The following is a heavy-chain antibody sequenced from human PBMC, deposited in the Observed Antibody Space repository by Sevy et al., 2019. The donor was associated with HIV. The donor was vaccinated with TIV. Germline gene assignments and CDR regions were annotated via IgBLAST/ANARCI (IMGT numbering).Heavy chain of an antibody. Sequence: GGSLRLSCAASGFTFSSYSMNWVRQAPGKGLEWVSSISSSSSYIYYADSVKGRFTISRDNAKNSLYLQMNSLRAEDTAVYYCVRDRGFANWGPGGNAFDIWGQGTMVTVSS. CDR2: ISSSSSYI. D-gene: IGHD7-27*01. CDR3: VRDRGFANWGPGGNAFDI. J-gene: IGHJ3*02. CDR1: GFTFSSYS. V-gene: IGHV3-21*01.